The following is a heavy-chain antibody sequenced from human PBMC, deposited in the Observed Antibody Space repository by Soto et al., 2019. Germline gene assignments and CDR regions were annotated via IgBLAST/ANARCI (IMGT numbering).Heavy chain of an antibody. Sequence: GGSLRLSCAASGFTFSSYAMSWVRQAPGKGLEWVSAISGSGGSTYYADSVKGRFTISRDNSKNTLYLQMNSLRAEDTAVYYCAKDRSGVTNPPHYYYGMDVWGQGTTVTVSS. CDR3: AKDRSGVTNPPHYYYGMDV. CDR1: GFTFSSYA. CDR2: ISGSGGST. V-gene: IGHV3-23*01. J-gene: IGHJ6*02. D-gene: IGHD4-17*01.